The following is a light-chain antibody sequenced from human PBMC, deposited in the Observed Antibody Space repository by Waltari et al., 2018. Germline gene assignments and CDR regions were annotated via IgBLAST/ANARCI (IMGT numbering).Light chain of an antibody. CDR1: SSNIGSNT. Sequence: QSVLTQPPSASGTPGQRVTISCSGSSSNIGSNTVNWYQQLPGTAPKRLIVSNNRRPSGVPDRFSGSKAGTSASLAISGLQSEDEADYYCAAWDDSLNGPGFGGGTKLTVL. CDR2: SNN. J-gene: IGLJ2*01. V-gene: IGLV1-44*01. CDR3: AAWDDSLNGPG.